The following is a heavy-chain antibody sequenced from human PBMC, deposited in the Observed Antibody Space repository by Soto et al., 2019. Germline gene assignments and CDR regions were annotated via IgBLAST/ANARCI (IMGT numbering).Heavy chain of an antibody. V-gene: IGHV3-23*01. J-gene: IGHJ4*02. CDR2: ISGSGGST. D-gene: IGHD5-18*01. CDR1: VFTSSSYA. Sequence: VGSLRLSCASSVFTSSSYAMSWVRQSPGKWLEWVSAISGSGGSTYYADSVKGRFTISRDNSKNTLYLQMNSLRAEDTAVYYCASGPDTAMARPEYWGQGTLVTVSS. CDR3: ASGPDTAMARPEY.